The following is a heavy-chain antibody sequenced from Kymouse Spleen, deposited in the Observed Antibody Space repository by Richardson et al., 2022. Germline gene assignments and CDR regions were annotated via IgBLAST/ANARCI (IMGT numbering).Heavy chain of an antibody. V-gene: IGHV3-15*01. CDR3: TTASSSSGYYYYGMDV. J-gene: IGHJ6*02. CDR2: IKSKTDGGTT. D-gene: IGHD6-6*01. CDR1: GFTFSNAW. Sequence: EVQLVESGGGLVKPGGSLRLSCAASGFTFSNAWMSWVRQAPGKGLEWVGRIKSKTDGGTTDYAAPVKGRFTISRDDSKNTLYLQMNSLKTEDTAVYYCTTASSSSGYYYYGMDVWGQGTTVTVSS.